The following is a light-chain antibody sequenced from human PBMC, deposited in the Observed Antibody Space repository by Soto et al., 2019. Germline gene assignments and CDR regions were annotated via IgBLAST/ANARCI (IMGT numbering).Light chain of an antibody. J-gene: IGKJ3*01. V-gene: IGKV3-20*01. Sequence: EIVLTQSPGTLSLSPGERATLSCRASQSVGNNYLAWYQQRPGQSPRLLIYAASSRVNGIPDRFSGSGSETDFTITISRLEPEDFAVNYCQQYGGSPPFTFGPGTKVDIK. CDR3: QQYGGSPPFT. CDR1: QSVGNNY. CDR2: AAS.